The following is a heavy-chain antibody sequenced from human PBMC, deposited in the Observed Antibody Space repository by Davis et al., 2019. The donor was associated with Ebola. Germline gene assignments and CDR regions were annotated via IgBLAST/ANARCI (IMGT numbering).Heavy chain of an antibody. V-gene: IGHV3-66*01. J-gene: IGHJ4*02. D-gene: IGHD3-22*01. CDR3: VKGSITMTVVVYFDL. CDR1: GLSVTSNY. CDR2: IHSTGTT. Sequence: GESLKISCAVSGLSVTSNYINWVRQSPGKGLEWVSVIHSTGTTYYADSVKGRFIISRDNSKNTLYLQMSSLRIEDTAVYYCVKGSITMTVVVYFDLWGQGTLVTVSP.